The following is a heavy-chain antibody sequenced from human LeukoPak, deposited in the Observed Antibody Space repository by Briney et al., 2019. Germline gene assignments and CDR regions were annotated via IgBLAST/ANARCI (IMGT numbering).Heavy chain of an antibody. Sequence: GGSLRLSCAASGFTFSNFLMTWVRQAPGKGPEWVSAISGSGGDTYYADSVKGRFTISRDNSKNTLYLQMNSLRAEDTAVYYCAKARGRGDYVWGSYLDYWGQGTLVTVSS. J-gene: IGHJ4*02. D-gene: IGHD3-16*01. CDR3: AKARGRGDYVWGSYLDY. V-gene: IGHV3-23*01. CDR2: ISGSGGDT. CDR1: GFTFSNFL.